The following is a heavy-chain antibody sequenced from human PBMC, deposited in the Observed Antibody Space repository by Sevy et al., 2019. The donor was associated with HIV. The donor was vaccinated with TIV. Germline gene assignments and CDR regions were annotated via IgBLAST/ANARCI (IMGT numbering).Heavy chain of an antibody. D-gene: IGHD3-3*01. Sequence: SKTLSLTCTVSGYSISSGYYWGWIRQPPGKGLEWIGSIYHSGSTYYNPSLKSRVTISVDTSKNQFSLKLSSVTAADTAVYYCARVYDFWDNWFDPWGQGTLVTVSS. V-gene: IGHV4-38-2*02. J-gene: IGHJ5*02. CDR2: IYHSGST. CDR1: GYSISSGYY. CDR3: ARVYDFWDNWFDP.